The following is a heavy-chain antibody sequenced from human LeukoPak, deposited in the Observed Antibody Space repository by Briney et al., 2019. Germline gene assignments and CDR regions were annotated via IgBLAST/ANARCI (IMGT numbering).Heavy chain of an antibody. CDR3: ASLGNYFDY. J-gene: IGHJ4*02. CDR2: ISPNSGAT. CDR1: GYTFTAYY. V-gene: IGHV1-2*02. D-gene: IGHD1-26*01. Sequence: ASVKVSCKASGYTFTAYYMHWVRQAPGQGLEWMGWISPNSGATNYAQKFQGRVTMTRDTSISTAYMELSRLKSDDTAVYYSASLGNYFDYWGRGTLVTVSS.